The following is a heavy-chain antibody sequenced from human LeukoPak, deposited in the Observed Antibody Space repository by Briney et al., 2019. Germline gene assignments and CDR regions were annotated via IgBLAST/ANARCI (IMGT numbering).Heavy chain of an antibody. CDR3: ARGYYDREAFDI. Sequence: ASVKVSCKASGGTFSSYAISWVRQARGQGLDWMGRIIPIFGIANYAQKFQGRVTITADKSTSTAYMELSSLRSEDTAVYYCARGYYDREAFDIWGQGTIVTVSS. J-gene: IGHJ3*02. CDR2: IIPIFGIA. V-gene: IGHV1-69*04. CDR1: GGTFSSYA. D-gene: IGHD3-22*01.